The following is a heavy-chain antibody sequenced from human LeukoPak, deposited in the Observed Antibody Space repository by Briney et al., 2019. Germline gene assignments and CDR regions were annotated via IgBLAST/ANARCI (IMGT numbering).Heavy chain of an antibody. CDR3: ACLWRWLQLNWFDP. CDR2: IYYSGSI. CDR1: GGSISSSSYY. D-gene: IGHD5-24*01. V-gene: IGHV4-39*01. J-gene: IGHJ5*02. Sequence: KTSETLSLTCTVSGGSISSSSYYWGWIRQPPGKGLEWIGSIYYSGSIYYNPSLKSRVTISVDTSKNQFSLTLSSVTAADTAVYYCACLWRWLQLNWFDPWGQGTLVTVSS.